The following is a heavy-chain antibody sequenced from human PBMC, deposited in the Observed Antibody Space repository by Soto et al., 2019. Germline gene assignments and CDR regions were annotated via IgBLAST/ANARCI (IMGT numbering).Heavy chain of an antibody. Sequence: QLQLQESGPGLVKPSETLSLTCTVSGGSISSSSYYWGWIRQPPGKGLEWIGSIYYSGSTYYNPSLKSRVTISVDTSKNQFSLKLSSVTAADTAVYYCARRDLAAAGIVDYWGQGTLVTVSS. CDR3: ARRDLAAAGIVDY. J-gene: IGHJ4*02. D-gene: IGHD6-13*01. CDR1: GGSISSSSYY. CDR2: IYYSGST. V-gene: IGHV4-39*01.